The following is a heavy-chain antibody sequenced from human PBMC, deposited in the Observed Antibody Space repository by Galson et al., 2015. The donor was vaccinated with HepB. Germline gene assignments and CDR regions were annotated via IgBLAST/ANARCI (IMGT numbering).Heavy chain of an antibody. D-gene: IGHD3-3*01. CDR1: GLIETGNW. V-gene: IGHV3-7*03. CDR2: IKEDGSEN. J-gene: IGHJ6*02. CDR3: VRENYGFVLEGTEMTYYYHGRGV. Sequence: SLRLSCAVSGLIETGNWMHWVRQAPGKGLEWVADIKEDGSENYFVDPVKGRFTISRDNAKNSVYLQMNSLRVAETAVYFCVRENYGFVLEGTEMTYYYHGRGVWGQGTTVTVSS.